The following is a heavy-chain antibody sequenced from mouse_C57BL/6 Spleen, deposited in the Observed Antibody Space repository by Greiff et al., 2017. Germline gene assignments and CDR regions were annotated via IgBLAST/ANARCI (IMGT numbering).Heavy chain of an antibody. D-gene: IGHD2-5*01. CDR3: ARGIAYYSNDGWYFDV. CDR1: GFTFSSYA. CDR2: ISDGGSYT. Sequence: EVKLMESGGGLVKPGGSLKLSCAASGFTFSSYAMSWVRQTPEKRLEWVATISDGGSYTYYPDNVKGRFTISRDNAKNNLYLQMSHLKSEDTAMYYCARGIAYYSNDGWYFDVWGTGTTVTVSS. V-gene: IGHV5-4*03. J-gene: IGHJ1*03.